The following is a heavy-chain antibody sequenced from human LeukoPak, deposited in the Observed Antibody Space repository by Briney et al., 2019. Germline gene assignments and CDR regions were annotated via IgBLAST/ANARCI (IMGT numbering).Heavy chain of an antibody. CDR2: IWYDGSNK. J-gene: IGHJ6*04. CDR1: GSTFSSYG. V-gene: IGHV3-33*01. CDR3: ARARRDIVVVPAGMDV. Sequence: PGRSLRLSCAASGSTFSSYGMHWVRQAPGKGLEWVAVIWYDGSNKYYADSVKGRFTISRDNSKNTLYLQMNSLRAEDTAVYYCARARRDIVVVPAGMDVWGKGTTVTVSS. D-gene: IGHD2-2*01.